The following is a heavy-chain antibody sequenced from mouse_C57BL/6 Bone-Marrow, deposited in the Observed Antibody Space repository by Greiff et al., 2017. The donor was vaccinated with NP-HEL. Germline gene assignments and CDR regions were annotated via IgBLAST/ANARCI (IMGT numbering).Heavy chain of an antibody. Sequence: EVHLVESGGDLVKPGGSLKLSCAASGFTFSSYGMSWVRQTPDKRLEWVATISSGGSYTYYPDSVKGRFTISRDNAKNTLYLQMSSLKSEDTAMYYCARHNSYGSSYYYAMDYWGQGTSVTVSS. CDR2: ISSGGSYT. D-gene: IGHD1-1*01. CDR1: GFTFSSYG. V-gene: IGHV5-6*01. J-gene: IGHJ4*01. CDR3: ARHNSYGSSYYYAMDY.